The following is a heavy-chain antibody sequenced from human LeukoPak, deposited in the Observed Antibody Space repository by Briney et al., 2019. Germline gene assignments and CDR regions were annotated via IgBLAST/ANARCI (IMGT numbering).Heavy chain of an antibody. CDR1: GGSFSGYY. J-gene: IGHJ4*02. V-gene: IGHV4-34*01. D-gene: IGHD2-2*02. Sequence: SETLSLTCAVYGGSFSGYYRSWIRQPPGKGLEWIGEINHSGSTNYNPSLKSRVTISVDTSKNQFSLKLSSVTAADTAVYYCARVNECSSTSCYIDYWGQGTLVTVSS. CDR2: INHSGST. CDR3: ARVNECSSTSCYIDY.